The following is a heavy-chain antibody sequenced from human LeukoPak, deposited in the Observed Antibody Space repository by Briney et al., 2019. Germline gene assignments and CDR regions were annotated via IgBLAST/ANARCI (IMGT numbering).Heavy chain of an antibody. D-gene: IGHD2-21*01. V-gene: IGHV1-24*01. CDR2: FDPEDGET. CDR3: ATLSMWSRAPRLDY. CDR1: GYTLTELS. J-gene: IGHJ4*02. Sequence: GASVKVSCKVSGYTLTELSMHWVRQAPGKGLEWMGGFDPEDGETIYAQKFQGRVTMTEDTSTDTAYMELSSLRSEDTAVYYCATLSMWSRAPRLDYWGQGTLVTVSS.